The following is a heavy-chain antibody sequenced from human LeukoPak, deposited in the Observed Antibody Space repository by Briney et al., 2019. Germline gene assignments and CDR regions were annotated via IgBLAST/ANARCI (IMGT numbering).Heavy chain of an antibody. V-gene: IGHV4-59*01. Sequence: KPSETLSLTCTDSGGSISSYYWSWIRQPPGKGLEWIGYIYYSGSTNYNPSLKSRVTISVDTSKNQFSLKLSSVTAADTAVYYCAREYSRGGSDHYYYYMDVWGKGTTVTVSS. CDR2: IYYSGST. CDR1: GGSISSYY. D-gene: IGHD2-15*01. J-gene: IGHJ6*03. CDR3: AREYSRGGSDHYYYYMDV.